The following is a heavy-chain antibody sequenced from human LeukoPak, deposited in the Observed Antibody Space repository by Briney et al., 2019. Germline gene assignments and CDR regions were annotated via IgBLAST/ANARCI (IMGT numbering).Heavy chain of an antibody. J-gene: IGHJ3*02. Sequence: PSQTLSLTCTVSGGSISSADYYWSWIRQPPGKGLEWIGYIYYSGSTYYNPSLKSRVTISVDTSKNQFSLKLSSVTAADTAVYYCARAPITGTYDAFDIWGQGTMVTVS. CDR3: ARAPITGTYDAFDI. CDR1: GGSISSADYY. V-gene: IGHV4-30-4*01. D-gene: IGHD1-20*01. CDR2: IYYSGST.